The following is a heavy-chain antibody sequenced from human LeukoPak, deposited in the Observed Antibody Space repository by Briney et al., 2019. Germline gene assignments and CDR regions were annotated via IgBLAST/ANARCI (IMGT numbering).Heavy chain of an antibody. CDR2: IYTSGST. Sequence: PSETLSLTCTVSGGSISSYYWSWIRQPAGKGLEWIGRIYTSGSTNYNPSLKSRVTMSVDTSKNQFSLKLSSVTAADTAVYYCARSQLQNYDYIWGSYRGDAFDIWGQGTMVTVSS. CDR3: ARSQLQNYDYIWGSYRGDAFDI. V-gene: IGHV4-4*07. D-gene: IGHD3-16*02. CDR1: GGSISSYY. J-gene: IGHJ3*02.